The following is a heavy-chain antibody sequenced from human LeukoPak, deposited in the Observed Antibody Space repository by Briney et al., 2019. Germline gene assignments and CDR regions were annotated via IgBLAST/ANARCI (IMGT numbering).Heavy chain of an antibody. CDR1: GYTFTSYG. CDR2: ISAYNGNT. J-gene: IGHJ5*02. Sequence: ASVKVSCKASGYTFTSYGISWVRQAPGQGLEWMGWISAYNGNTNYAQKLQGRVTMTTDTSTSTAYMELRSLRSDDTAVYYCARDFNSSGWYELTNWFDPWGQGTLVTVSS. V-gene: IGHV1-18*01. CDR3: ARDFNSSGWYELTNWFDP. D-gene: IGHD6-19*01.